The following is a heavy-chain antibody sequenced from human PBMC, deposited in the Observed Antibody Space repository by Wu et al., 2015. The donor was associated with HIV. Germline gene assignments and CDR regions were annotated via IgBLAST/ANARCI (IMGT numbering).Heavy chain of an antibody. J-gene: IGHJ5*02. D-gene: IGHD6-13*01. CDR3: ARFPTAAAGEDPSIPFDP. V-gene: IGHV1-69*12. Sequence: QVQLVQSGAEVKKPGSSVKVSCKASGGTFSSYAISWVRQAPGQGLEWMGGIIPIFGTANYAQKFQGRVTITADESTSTAYMELSSLRSEDTAVYYCARFPTAAAGEDPSIPFDPWGQGTLVTVSS. CDR1: GGTFSSYA. CDR2: IIPIFGTA.